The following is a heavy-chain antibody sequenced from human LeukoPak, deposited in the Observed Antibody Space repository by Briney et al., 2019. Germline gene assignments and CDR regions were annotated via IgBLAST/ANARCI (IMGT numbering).Heavy chain of an antibody. V-gene: IGHV1-2*02. CDR3: ARVHYDILTGYPKSRGYYYYYYMDV. D-gene: IGHD3-9*01. CDR2: INPNSGGT. CDR1: GYTFTGYY. Sequence: ASVKVSCKASGYTFTGYYMHWVRQAPGQGLEWMGWINPNSGGTNYAQKFQGRVTMTRDTSISTAYMELSRLRSDDTAVYYCARVHYDILTGYPKSRGYYYYYYMDVWGKGTTVTISS. J-gene: IGHJ6*03.